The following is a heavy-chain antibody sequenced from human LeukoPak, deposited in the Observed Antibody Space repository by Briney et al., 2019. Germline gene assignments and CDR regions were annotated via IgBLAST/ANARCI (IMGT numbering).Heavy chain of an antibody. CDR2: IYPGDSDT. J-gene: IGHJ4*02. CDR1: GYTFTNYW. CDR3: ARAGYSNRWDGVDY. Sequence: GESLKISCKGSGYTFTNYWIGWVRQMPGKGLEFMGIIYPGDSDTRYSPSFQGQVTISVDKSINTAYLQWSSLRASDSAMYYCARAGYSNRWDGVDYWGQGTLVTISS. V-gene: IGHV5-51*01. D-gene: IGHD2/OR15-2a*01.